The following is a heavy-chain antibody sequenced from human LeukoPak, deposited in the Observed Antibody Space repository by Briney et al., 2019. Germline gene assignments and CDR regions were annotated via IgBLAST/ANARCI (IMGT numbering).Heavy chain of an antibody. J-gene: IGHJ4*02. CDR3: ARRWGNIVGVTYEY. V-gene: IGHV4-39*01. CDR1: GSSITSVSHY. CDR2: IYYTGST. D-gene: IGHD3-16*01. Sequence: SETLSLTCTISGSSITSVSHYWGWIRQPPGKGLEWIGDIYYTGSTYYSPSLRSRVTMSVHTSESQFSLRLNSVTAVDTAVYYGARRWGNIVGVTYEYWGQGTLVTVSS.